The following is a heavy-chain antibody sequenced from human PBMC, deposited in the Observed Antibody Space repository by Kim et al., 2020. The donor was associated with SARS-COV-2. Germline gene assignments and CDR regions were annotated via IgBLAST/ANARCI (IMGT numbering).Heavy chain of an antibody. Sequence: VKGRFTISRDTSKNTLYLQMNSLRTEDTAVYYCAKDLEEHNGDLTPFDDWGQGTLVTVSS. CDR3: AKDLEEHNGDLTPFDD. J-gene: IGHJ4*02. D-gene: IGHD3-10*01. V-gene: IGHV3-33*06.